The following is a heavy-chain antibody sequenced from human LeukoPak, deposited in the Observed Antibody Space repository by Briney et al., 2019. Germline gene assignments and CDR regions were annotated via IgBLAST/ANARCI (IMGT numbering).Heavy chain of an antibody. CDR2: IWFDGSVK. CDR1: GFTFNTHG. J-gene: IGHJ4*02. CDR3: AKDTAIQFLEPAF. D-gene: IGHD3-3*01. V-gene: IGHV3-33*06. Sequence: SGGSLRLSCAASGFTFNTHGMHWVRQAPGKRLEWVAAIWFDGSVKHYSDAVKGRFTISRDNSLNTLYLQMNSVRVEDTAMYYCAKDTAIQFLEPAFWGQGTLVTVSS.